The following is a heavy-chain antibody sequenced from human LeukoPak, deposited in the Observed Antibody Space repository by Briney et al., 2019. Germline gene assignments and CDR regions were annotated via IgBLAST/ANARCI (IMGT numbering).Heavy chain of an antibody. J-gene: IGHJ3*02. CDR2: IKQDGSEK. D-gene: IGHD5-24*01. CDR1: GLTFSSYW. V-gene: IGHV3-7*01. Sequence: GGSLRLSCAASGLTFSSYWMSWVRQAPGKGLEWVANIKQDGSEKYYVDSVKGRFTISRDNAKNSLYLQMNSLRAEDTAVYYCARSTNSAFDIWGQGTMVTVSS. CDR3: ARSTNSAFDI.